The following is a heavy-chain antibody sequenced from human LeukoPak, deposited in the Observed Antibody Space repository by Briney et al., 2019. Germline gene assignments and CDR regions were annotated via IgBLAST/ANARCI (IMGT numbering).Heavy chain of an antibody. J-gene: IGHJ4*02. CDR3: AREAVAGTPGY. V-gene: IGHV4-4*07. CDR2: IYTSGST. D-gene: IGHD6-19*01. Sequence: TSETLSLTCAVYGGSFSSYYWSWIRQPAGKGLEWIGRIYTSGSTNYNPSLKSRVTMSVDTSKDQFSLKLSSVTAADTAVYYCAREAVAGTPGYWGQGTLVTVSS. CDR1: GGSFSSYY.